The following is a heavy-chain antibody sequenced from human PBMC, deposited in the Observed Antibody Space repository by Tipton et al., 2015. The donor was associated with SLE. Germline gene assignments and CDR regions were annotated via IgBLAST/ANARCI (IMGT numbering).Heavy chain of an antibody. V-gene: IGHV4-61*09. CDR3: ARGTWFGDLRYNWVDS. CDR2: IFSTGSRPGGT. CDR1: GASMNSGTDY. Sequence: TLSLTCTVSGASMNSGTDYWSWIRQPAGKGLEWVGHIFSTGSRPGGTDYNPSLESRVTISVDTSKNQFSLRLTSVTAADTAIYYCARGTWFGDLRYNWVDSWGQGILVTVSS. J-gene: IGHJ5*01. D-gene: IGHD3-10*01.